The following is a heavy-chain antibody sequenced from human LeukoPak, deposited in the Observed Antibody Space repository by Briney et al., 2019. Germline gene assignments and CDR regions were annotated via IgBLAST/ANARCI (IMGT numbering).Heavy chain of an antibody. CDR2: FDPEDGET. D-gene: IGHD3-3*01. Sequence: ASVKVSCKVSGYTLTELSMHWVRQAPGKGLEWKGGFDPEDGETIYAQKFQGRVTMTEDTSTDTAYMELSSLRSEDTAVYYCATGGFWSGYYRNDAFDIWGQGTMVTVSS. CDR1: GYTLTELS. J-gene: IGHJ3*02. V-gene: IGHV1-24*01. CDR3: ATGGFWSGYYRNDAFDI.